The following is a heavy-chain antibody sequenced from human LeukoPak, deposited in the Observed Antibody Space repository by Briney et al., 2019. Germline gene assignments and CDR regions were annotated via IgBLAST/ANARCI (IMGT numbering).Heavy chain of an antibody. J-gene: IGHJ1*01. V-gene: IGHV6-1*01. Sequence: SQTLSLTCAISGDSVSSNSAAWNWIRQSPSRGLEWLGRTYYRSKWYNDYAVSVKSRITINPDTSKNQFSLQLNSVTPEDTAVYYCAREVGGGSYLPNAEYFQHWGQGTLVTVSS. D-gene: IGHD1-26*01. CDR3: AREVGGGSYLPNAEYFQH. CDR2: TYYRSKWYN. CDR1: GDSVSSNSAA.